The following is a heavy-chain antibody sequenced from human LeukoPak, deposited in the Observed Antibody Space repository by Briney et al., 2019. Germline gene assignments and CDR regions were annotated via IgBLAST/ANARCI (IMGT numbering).Heavy chain of an antibody. Sequence: PSETLSLTCTVSGVSISGSGHYWGWIRQPPGKGLEWIGNIYHSGSTYYNASLQSRVTISIDTSKNQFSLRLNSVTAADTAMYYCAKSGGYGLIDCWGQGTLVTVSS. CDR3: AKSGGYGLIDC. CDR1: GVSISGSGHY. CDR2: IYHSGST. D-gene: IGHD1-26*01. J-gene: IGHJ4*02. V-gene: IGHV4-39*01.